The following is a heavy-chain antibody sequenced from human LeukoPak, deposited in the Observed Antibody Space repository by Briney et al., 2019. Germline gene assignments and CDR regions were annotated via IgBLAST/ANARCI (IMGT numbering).Heavy chain of an antibody. CDR3: ARWYSGSSTLDY. CDR1: GGSISSYY. J-gene: IGHJ4*02. V-gene: IGHV4-59*01. Sequence: SETLSLTCTVSGGSISSYYWSWIRQPPGKGLEWIGYIYYSGSTNYNPSLKSRVTISVDTSKNQFSLKLSSVTAADTAVYYCARWYSGSSTLDYWGQGTLVTVSS. D-gene: IGHD1-26*01. CDR2: IYYSGST.